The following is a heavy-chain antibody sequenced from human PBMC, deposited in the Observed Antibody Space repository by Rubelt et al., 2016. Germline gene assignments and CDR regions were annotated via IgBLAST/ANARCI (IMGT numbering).Heavy chain of an antibody. J-gene: IGHJ5*02. CDR2: ISGSGGNT. V-gene: IGHV3-23*01. Sequence: EVQLLESGGGLVQPGGSLRLSCAASGFTFSSYAMSWVRQAPGKGLEWVYTISGSGGNTYYADSVKGRLTISRDKSKNTLYLQRNSLRAEDTAVYYCAKDVGLEVSPFDPWGQGTLVTVSS. CDR1: GFTFSSYA. CDR3: AKDVGLEVSPFDP.